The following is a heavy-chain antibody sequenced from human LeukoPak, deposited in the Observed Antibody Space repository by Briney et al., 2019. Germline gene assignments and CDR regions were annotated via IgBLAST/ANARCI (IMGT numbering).Heavy chain of an antibody. CDR3: AKMKGHPLPKYYMDV. J-gene: IGHJ6*01. V-gene: IGHV3-23*01. CDR2: ISGSGDNT. D-gene: IGHD1-26*01. CDR1: GFTFSGFA. Sequence: GGSLRLSCAASGFTFSGFAMSWARRTPGKGLEWVSGISGSGDNTLYADSVKGRLTISRDNSKNTLYLEMNSLRAEDTAIYYCAKMKGHPLPKYYMDVWGQGTTVTVSS.